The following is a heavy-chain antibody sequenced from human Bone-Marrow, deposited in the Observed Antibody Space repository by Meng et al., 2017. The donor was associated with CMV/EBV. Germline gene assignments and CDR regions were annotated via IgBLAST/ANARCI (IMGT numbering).Heavy chain of an antibody. Sequence: SETLSLTCTVSGGSVSSGSYYWSWIRQPPGKGLEWIGYIYYSGSTNYNPSLKSRVTISVDTSKNQFSLKLSSVTAADTAVYYCATFVNIVVVPAAILGLWAFDIWGQGTMVTVPS. V-gene: IGHV4-61*01. D-gene: IGHD2-2*02. J-gene: IGHJ3*02. CDR1: GGSVSSGSYY. CDR3: ATFVNIVVVPAAILGLWAFDI. CDR2: IYYSGST.